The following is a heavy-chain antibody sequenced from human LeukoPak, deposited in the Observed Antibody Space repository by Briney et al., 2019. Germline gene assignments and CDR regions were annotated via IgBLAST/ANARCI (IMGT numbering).Heavy chain of an antibody. Sequence: ASVKVSCKASGYTFTSYDINWVRQATGQGLEWMGWMNPNSGNTGYAQKFQGRVTITRNTSISTAYMELSSLRSEDTAVYYCARGDVVVPAANRCNWFDPWAREPWSPSPQ. CDR2: MNPNSGNT. D-gene: IGHD2-2*01. V-gene: IGHV1-8*03. CDR1: GYTFTSYD. J-gene: IGHJ5*02. CDR3: ARGDVVVPAANRCNWFDP.